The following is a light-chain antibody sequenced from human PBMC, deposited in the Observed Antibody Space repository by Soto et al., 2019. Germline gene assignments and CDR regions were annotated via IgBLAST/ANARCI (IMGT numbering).Light chain of an antibody. J-gene: IGKJ4*01. Sequence: DIQMTQSPSSLSASVGDRVTITCQASQGIRNNLNWYQHKPGKAPKLLIYDASNLETGVPSRFIGSGSGTDFTFNISSLQSEDIATYYCQQYGNLPLTFGGGTKVEIK. CDR1: QGIRNN. V-gene: IGKV1-33*01. CDR2: DAS. CDR3: QQYGNLPLT.